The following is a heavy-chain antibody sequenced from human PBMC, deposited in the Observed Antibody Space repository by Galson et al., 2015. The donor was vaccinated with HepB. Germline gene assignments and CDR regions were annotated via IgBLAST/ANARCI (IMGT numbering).Heavy chain of an antibody. CDR2: SYHSGLT. V-gene: IGHV4-59*13. CDR1: GTSISASY. CDR3: ARIYDIMTSYYPFDS. Sequence: SETLSLTCTVSGTSISASYWSWIRQPPGKGLEWIAYSYHSGLTNYSPSLTGRVTVSLDTSKNQFSLRLTSVTAADTAVYYCARIYDIMTSYYPFDSWGQGILVTVSS. J-gene: IGHJ4*02. D-gene: IGHD3-9*01.